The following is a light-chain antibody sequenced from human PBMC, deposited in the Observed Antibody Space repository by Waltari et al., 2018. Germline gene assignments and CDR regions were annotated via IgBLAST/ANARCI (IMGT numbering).Light chain of an antibody. J-gene: IGLJ3*02. CDR2: VNSDGSH. CDR1: SGHSSNV. V-gene: IGLV4-69*01. CDR3: QTGGHGTWV. Sequence: QLVLTQSPSASASLGASVKLTCTLSSGHSSNVIAWHQQQAEKGPRYLMKVNSDGSHSKGDKIPDCFSGSSSGAERYLTISNLQSEDEADYYCQTGGHGTWVFGGWTKLTIL.